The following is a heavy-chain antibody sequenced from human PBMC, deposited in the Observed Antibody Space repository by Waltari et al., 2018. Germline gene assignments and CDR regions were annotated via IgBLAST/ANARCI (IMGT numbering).Heavy chain of an antibody. CDR1: GGSISSGSYY. CDR3: ARAIGAARPYYFDY. J-gene: IGHJ4*02. V-gene: IGHV4-61*02. CDR2: IYTCGST. D-gene: IGHD6-6*01. Sequence: QVQLQESGPGLVKPSQTLSITCTVSGGSISSGSYYWSWILQPAGKGLEWIVGIYTCGSTNDNPSLRSRVTISVDTSNNQFSLKLSSVTAADTAVYYCARAIGAARPYYFDYWGQGTLVTVSS.